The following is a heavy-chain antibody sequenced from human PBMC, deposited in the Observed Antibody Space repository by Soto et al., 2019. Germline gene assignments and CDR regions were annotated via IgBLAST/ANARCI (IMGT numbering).Heavy chain of an antibody. Sequence: SETLSLTCTVSGGSISSGGYYWSWIRQHPGKGLEWIGYIYYSGSTYYNPSLKSRVTISVDTSKDQFSLKLSSVTAADTAVYYCARDGWVGVAYTDYYYYMDVWGKGTTVTVSS. V-gene: IGHV4-31*03. D-gene: IGHD3-3*01. CDR3: ARDGWVGVAYTDYYYYMDV. CDR1: GGSISSGGYY. J-gene: IGHJ6*03. CDR2: IYYSGST.